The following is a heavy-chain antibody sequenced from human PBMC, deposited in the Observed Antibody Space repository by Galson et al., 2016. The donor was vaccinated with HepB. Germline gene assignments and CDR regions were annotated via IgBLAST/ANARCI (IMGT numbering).Heavy chain of an antibody. V-gene: IGHV4-61*08. J-gene: IGHJ5*02. Sequence: ETLSLTCIVSGGSVRSDDHYWNWIRQSPGRGPEWIGYIYYSGVTNYSPSLESRITISIDTSKNQFSLKLRSLTAADTAVYYCARCGARDYYGSSGPYFDTWGQGTLVTVSS. CDR1: GGSVRSDDHY. CDR3: ARCGARDYYGSSGPYFDT. D-gene: IGHD3-22*01. CDR2: IYYSGVT.